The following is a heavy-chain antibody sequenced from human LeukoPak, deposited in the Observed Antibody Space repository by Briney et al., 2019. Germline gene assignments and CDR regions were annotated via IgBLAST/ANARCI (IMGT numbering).Heavy chain of an antibody. J-gene: IGHJ3*02. CDR3: AARIVVIGAFDI. D-gene: IGHD3-22*01. Sequence: SETLSLTCTVSGGSISSSSYYWGWIRQPPGKGLEWIGSIYYSGSTYYNPSLKSRVTISVDTPKNQFSLKLSSVTAADTAVYYCAARIVVIGAFDIWGQGTMVTVSS. V-gene: IGHV4-39*07. CDR2: IYYSGST. CDR1: GGSISSSSYY.